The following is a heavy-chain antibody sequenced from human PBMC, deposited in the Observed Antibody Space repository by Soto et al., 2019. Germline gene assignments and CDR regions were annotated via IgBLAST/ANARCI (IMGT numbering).Heavy chain of an antibody. D-gene: IGHD2-2*01. Sequence: SVKVSCKASGYTFTSYGISWVRQAPGQGLEWMGWISAYNGNTNYAQKLQGRVTMTTDTSTSTAYMELRSLRSDDTAVYYCARNRGYQLLAEFDYWGQGTLVTVSS. CDR2: ISAYNGNT. V-gene: IGHV1-18*04. J-gene: IGHJ4*01. CDR1: GYTFTSYG. CDR3: ARNRGYQLLAEFDY.